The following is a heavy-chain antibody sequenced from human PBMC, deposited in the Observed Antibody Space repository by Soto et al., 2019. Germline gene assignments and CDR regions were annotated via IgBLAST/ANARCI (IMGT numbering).Heavy chain of an antibody. CDR1: GYGFTTYG. CDR2: ISAHNGTT. D-gene: IGHD1-1*01. Sequence: QVHLVQSGAEVKKPGASVKVSCKGSGYGFTTYGITWVRQAPGQGLEWMAWISAHNGTTNYAKKLQGRVTVTRDTSTSTAYMELRSLRSDDTAVYYCARGRYGDYWGQGALVTVSS. CDR3: ARGRYGDY. J-gene: IGHJ4*02. V-gene: IGHV1-18*01.